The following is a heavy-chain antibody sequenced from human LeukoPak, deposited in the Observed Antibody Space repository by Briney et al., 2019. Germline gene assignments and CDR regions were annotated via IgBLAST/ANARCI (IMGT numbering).Heavy chain of an antibody. CDR2: IYTSGST. D-gene: IGHD2-2*01. Sequence: SETLSLTCTVSGGSISSGSYYWSWIRQPAGKGLEWIGRIYTSGSTNYNPSLKSRVTISVDTSKNQFSLKLSSVTAADTAVYYCGRKYARSGYYFDYWGQGTLVTVSS. CDR3: GRKYARSGYYFDY. CDR1: GGSISSGSYY. J-gene: IGHJ4*02. V-gene: IGHV4-61*02.